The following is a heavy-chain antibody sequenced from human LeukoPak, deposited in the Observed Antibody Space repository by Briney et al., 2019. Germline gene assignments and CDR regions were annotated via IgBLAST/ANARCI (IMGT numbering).Heavy chain of an antibody. CDR3: ARDKDYDYVWGSYRGSFDI. CDR1: GASISSYY. V-gene: IGHV4-4*07. CDR2: IYTSGST. D-gene: IGHD3-16*02. Sequence: SETLSLTCTVSGASISSYYWSWIRQPAGKGLEWIGRIYTSGSTNYNPSLKSRVTMSVDTSKNQFSLKLSSVTAADTAVYYCARDKDYDYVWGSYRGSFDIWGQGTMVTVSS. J-gene: IGHJ3*02.